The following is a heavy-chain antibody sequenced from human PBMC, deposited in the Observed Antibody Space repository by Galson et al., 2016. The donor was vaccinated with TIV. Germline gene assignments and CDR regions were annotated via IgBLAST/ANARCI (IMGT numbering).Heavy chain of an antibody. D-gene: IGHD7-27*01. V-gene: IGHV3-23*01. CDR1: GFSFSSYS. CDR2: ISRGGSNYT. J-gene: IGHJ3*02. Sequence: SLRLSCAASGFSFSSYSMNWVRQAPGKGLEWVSSISRGGSNYTYYADSVKGRFTISRDNSKNTVYLQMNSLRAEDTAVYYCAKEETGDAYDIWGQGTMVTVSS. CDR3: AKEETGDAYDI.